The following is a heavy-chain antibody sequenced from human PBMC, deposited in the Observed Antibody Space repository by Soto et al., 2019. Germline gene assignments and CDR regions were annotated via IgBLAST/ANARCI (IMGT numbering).Heavy chain of an antibody. CDR3: AREWIRGFHFDY. CDR2: IYYSGST. V-gene: IGHV4-31*03. CDR1: GGSISSGGYY. D-gene: IGHD5-12*01. Sequence: ASETLSLTCTVSGGSISSGGYYWSWIRQHPGKGLEWIGYIYYSGSTYYNPSLKSRVTISVDTSKNQLSLKLSSVTAADTAVYYCAREWIRGFHFDYWCQGTLVSVSS. J-gene: IGHJ4*02.